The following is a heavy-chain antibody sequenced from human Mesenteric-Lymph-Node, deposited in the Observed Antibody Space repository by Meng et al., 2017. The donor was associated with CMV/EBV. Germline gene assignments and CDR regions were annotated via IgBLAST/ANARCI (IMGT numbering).Heavy chain of an antibody. Sequence: ASVKVSCKASGYTFTSYYMHWVRQAPGQGLHWMRIINPSGGAPSYAQKFQGRVTMTSDTSTTTVYMDLISLRSDDTAVYYCARDPEVPAAYWFDPWGQGTLVTVSS. CDR3: ARDPEVPAAYWFDP. D-gene: IGHD2-2*01. J-gene: IGHJ5*02. CDR2: INPSGGAP. V-gene: IGHV1-46*01. CDR1: GYTFTSYY.